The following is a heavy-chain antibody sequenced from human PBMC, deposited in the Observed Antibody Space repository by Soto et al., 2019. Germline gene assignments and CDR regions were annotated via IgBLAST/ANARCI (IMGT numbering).Heavy chain of an antibody. V-gene: IGHV2-70*01. CDR1: GFSLTPNGMC. CDR2: IDWDDDK. Sequence: SGPTLVNPTQTLTLTCTYSGFSLTPNGMCVSWIRQPPGKALEWLALIDWDDDKYYSTSLKTRLTISKDSSRNQVVLTMTNMDPVDTATYYCARYYFDSSVNWFDPWGQGILVTVSS. CDR3: ARYYFDSSVNWFDP. J-gene: IGHJ5*02. D-gene: IGHD3-22*01.